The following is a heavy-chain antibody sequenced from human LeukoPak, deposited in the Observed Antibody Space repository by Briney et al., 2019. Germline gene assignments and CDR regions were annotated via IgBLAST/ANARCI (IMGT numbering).Heavy chain of an antibody. D-gene: IGHD3-10*01. CDR1: GYTFTGYY. J-gene: IGHJ5*02. Sequence: GASVKVSCKASGYTFTGYYMHWVRQAPGQGLEWVGRINPNSGGTNYAQKFQGRVTMARDTSISTAYMELSRLRSDDTAVYYCATDRKGITMVRGVIHNWFDPWGQGTLVTVSS. V-gene: IGHV1-2*06. CDR3: ATDRKGITMVRGVIHNWFDP. CDR2: INPNSGGT.